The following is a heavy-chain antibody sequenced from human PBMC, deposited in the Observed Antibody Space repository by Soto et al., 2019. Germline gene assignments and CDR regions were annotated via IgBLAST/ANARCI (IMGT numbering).Heavy chain of an antibody. Sequence: GGSVRLSCAASGVSFSTYVMTWVRQAPGKGLEWVSSISGSGDSIYYADSVKGRFTISRDNSKNTLYLQMNNLRAEDTAVYYCAKDGTYSSSWPYYFDYWGQGTLVTVSS. D-gene: IGHD6-13*01. CDR1: GVSFSTYV. CDR3: AKDGTYSSSWPYYFDY. CDR2: ISGSGDSI. J-gene: IGHJ4*02. V-gene: IGHV3-23*01.